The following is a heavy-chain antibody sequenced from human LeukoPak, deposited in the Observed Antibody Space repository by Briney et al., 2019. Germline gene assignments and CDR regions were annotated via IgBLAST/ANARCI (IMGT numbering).Heavy chain of an antibody. CDR3: ACTMVRGVIGSLLFDY. CDR1: GYTFTSYY. D-gene: IGHD3-10*01. Sequence: ASVKVSCKASGYTFTSYYMHWVRQAPGQGLEWMGIINPSGGSTSYAQKFQGRVTMTRDTSTSTVYMELSSLRSEDTAVYYCACTMVRGVIGSLLFDYWGQGTLVTVSS. CDR2: INPSGGST. J-gene: IGHJ4*02. V-gene: IGHV1-46*01.